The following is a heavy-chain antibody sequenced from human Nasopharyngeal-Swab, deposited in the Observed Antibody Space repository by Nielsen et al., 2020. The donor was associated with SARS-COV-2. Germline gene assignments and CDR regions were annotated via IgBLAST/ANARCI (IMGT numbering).Heavy chain of an antibody. CDR2: INAGNGNT. D-gene: IGHD6-6*01. J-gene: IGHJ6*03. V-gene: IGHV1-3*01. Sequence: ASVTVSCKAAGDNFTGYAMHWVRQAPGQRLEWMGWINAGNGNTKYSQKFQGRVTITRDTSASTAYMELSSLRSEDTAVYYCARERQLVRVYYYYYRDVWGKGTTVTVSS. CDR3: ARERQLVRVYYYYYRDV. CDR1: GDNFTGYA.